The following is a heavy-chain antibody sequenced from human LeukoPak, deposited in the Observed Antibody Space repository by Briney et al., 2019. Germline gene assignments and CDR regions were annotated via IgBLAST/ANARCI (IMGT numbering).Heavy chain of an antibody. CDR1: GFTFSDYY. D-gene: IGHD6-19*01. Sequence: PGGSLRLSCAASGFTFSDYYMSWIRQAPGKGLEWVSYISSSDTYTNYADSVKGRFTISRDNAKNSLYLQMNSLRAEDTAVYYCARGPYSCGSSADHWGQGTLVTGSS. J-gene: IGHJ4*02. V-gene: IGHV3-11*06. CDR3: ARGPYSCGSSADH. CDR2: ISSSDTYT.